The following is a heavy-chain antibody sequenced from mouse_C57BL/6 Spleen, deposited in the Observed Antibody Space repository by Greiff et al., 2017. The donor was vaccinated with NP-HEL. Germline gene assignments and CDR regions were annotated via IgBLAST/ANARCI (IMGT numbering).Heavy chain of an antibody. V-gene: IGHV5-17*01. Sequence: EVKLVESGGGLVKPGGSLKLSCAASGFTFSDYGMHWVRQAPEQGLEWVAYISSGSSTIYYADTVKGRFTISRDNAKNTLFRQMTSLRSEDTAMYYCARPDYSKFYWYFDGWGTGTTVTVSS. CDR2: ISSGSSTI. CDR3: ARPDYSKFYWYFDG. J-gene: IGHJ1*03. CDR1: GFTFSDYG. D-gene: IGHD2-5*01.